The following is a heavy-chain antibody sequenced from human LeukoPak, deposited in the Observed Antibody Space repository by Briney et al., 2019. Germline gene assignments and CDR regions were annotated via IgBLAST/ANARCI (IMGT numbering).Heavy chain of an antibody. Sequence: GGSLRLSCAASGFTFSNYWMTWVRQAPGKGLEWVAHINQDGSKEYYMDSVKARFTISRDNAKNSLSLQINSLRAEDTAVYYCXXXXGVXGYDLLDYWGQGTLVTVSS. J-gene: IGHJ4*02. CDR3: XXXXGVXGYDLLDY. V-gene: IGHV3-7*01. D-gene: IGHD5-12*01. CDR1: GFTFSNYW. CDR2: INQDGSKE.